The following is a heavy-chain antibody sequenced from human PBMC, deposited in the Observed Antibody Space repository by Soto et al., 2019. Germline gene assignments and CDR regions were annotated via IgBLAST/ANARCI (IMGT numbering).Heavy chain of an antibody. J-gene: IGHJ6*02. V-gene: IGHV3-21*01. D-gene: IGHD3-10*01. CDR3: ARDRGAWFGELGYYYGMDV. CDR2: ISSSSSYI. CDR1: GFTFSSYS. Sequence: VGSLRLSCAASGFTFSSYSMNWVRQAPGKGLEWVSSISSSSSYIYYADSVKGRFTISRDNAKNSLYLQMNSLRAEDTAVYYCARDRGAWFGELGYYYGMDVWGQGTTVTVSS.